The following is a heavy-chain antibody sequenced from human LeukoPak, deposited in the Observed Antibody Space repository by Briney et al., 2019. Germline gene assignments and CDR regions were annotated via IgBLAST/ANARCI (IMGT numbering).Heavy chain of an antibody. CDR1: GGSISSYY. D-gene: IGHD3-10*01. CDR2: IYTSGST. J-gene: IGHJ6*03. CDR3: ARDAITMVRGVVYYYMDV. V-gene: IGHV4-4*07. Sequence: PSETLSLTCTVSGGSISSYYWSWIRQPAGKGLEWIGRIYTSGSTNYNPSLKSRVTMSVDTSKNQFSLKPSSVTAADTAVYYCARDAITMVRGVVYYYMDVWGKGTTVTISS.